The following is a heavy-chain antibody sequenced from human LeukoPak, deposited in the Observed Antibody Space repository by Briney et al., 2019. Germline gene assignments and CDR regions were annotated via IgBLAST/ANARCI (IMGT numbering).Heavy chain of an antibody. V-gene: IGHV1-18*01. CDR3: ARGPSSSWYYLTPDY. CDR2: ISAYIGNT. Sequence: ASVKVSCKASGYTFTSYGISWVRQAPGQGLEWMGWISAYIGNTNYAQKLQGRVTMTTDTSTSTAYMELRSLRSDDTAVYYCARGPSSSWYYLTPDYWGQGTLVTVSS. CDR1: GYTFTSYG. D-gene: IGHD6-13*01. J-gene: IGHJ4*02.